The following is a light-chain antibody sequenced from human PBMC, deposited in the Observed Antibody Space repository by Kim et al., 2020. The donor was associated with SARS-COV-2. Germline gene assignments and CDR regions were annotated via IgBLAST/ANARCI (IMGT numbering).Light chain of an antibody. CDR2: QDS. Sequence: SYELTQPPSVSVSPGQTASITCSGDKLGDKYACWYQQKPGQSPVLVIYQDSKRPSGLPERFSGSNSGNPATLTISGTQAMDEADYHCQAWDSSTVVFGGG. CDR3: QAWDSSTVV. CDR1: KLGDKY. J-gene: IGLJ2*01. V-gene: IGLV3-1*01.